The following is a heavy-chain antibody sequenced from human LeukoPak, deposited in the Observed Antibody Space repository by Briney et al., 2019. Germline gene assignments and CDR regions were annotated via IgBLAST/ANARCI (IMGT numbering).Heavy chain of an antibody. CDR2: ISAYNSNT. V-gene: IGHV1-18*01. J-gene: IGHJ4*02. D-gene: IGHD1-26*01. Sequence: ASVKVSCKASGGTFRNYAISWVRQAPGQGLEWMGWISAYNSNTHYAQKLQGRVTMTTDTSTSTAYMELRSLRSDDTAVYYCARDGSSLLFFDYWGQGTLVTVSS. CDR1: GGTFRNYA. CDR3: ARDGSSLLFFDY.